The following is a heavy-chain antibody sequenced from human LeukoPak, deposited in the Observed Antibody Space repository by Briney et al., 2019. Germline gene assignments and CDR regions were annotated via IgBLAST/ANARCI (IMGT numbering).Heavy chain of an antibody. Sequence: SETLSLTCTVSGGSISTYSWTWIRQTPGKGLEWLGYIYSTGTTTYNPSLKSRVTLSIDTSKSHFSLNLSSVTTADSAVYCASRMAAAGDTWFDYWGQGTLVTVSS. D-gene: IGHD6-25*01. V-gene: IGHV4-59*01. CDR1: GGSISTYS. J-gene: IGHJ5*01. CDR2: IYSTGTT. CDR3: SRMAAAGDTWFDY.